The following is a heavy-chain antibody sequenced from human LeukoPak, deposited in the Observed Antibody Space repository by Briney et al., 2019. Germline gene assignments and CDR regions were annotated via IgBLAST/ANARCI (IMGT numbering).Heavy chain of an antibody. J-gene: IGHJ3*02. D-gene: IGHD4-17*01. CDR2: ISSSGDYI. Sequence: GGSLRLSCAASGFPFSDYSMNCVRQAPGKGLEWVSSISSSGDYIYSADSVKGRFTISRDNSKNTLYLQMNSLRAEDTAVYYCARGGSRPYGDAFDIWGQGTMVTVSS. V-gene: IGHV3-21*01. CDR3: ARGGSRPYGDAFDI. CDR1: GFPFSDYS.